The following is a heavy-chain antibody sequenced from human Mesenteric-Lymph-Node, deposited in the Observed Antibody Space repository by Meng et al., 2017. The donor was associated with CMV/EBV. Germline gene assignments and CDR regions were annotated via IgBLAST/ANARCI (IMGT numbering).Heavy chain of an antibody. D-gene: IGHD5-18*01. CDR1: GFTFSNYW. J-gene: IGHJ4*02. Sequence: GESLKISCAASGFTFSNYWMSWVRQAPGKGLEWVANMKQDGSEKYYANSVKGRFTISRDNAKNSLYLQMNSLRAEDTAVYYCARVAYRGHDFWGQGTLVTVSS. V-gene: IGHV3-7*01. CDR2: MKQDGSEK. CDR3: ARVAYRGHDF.